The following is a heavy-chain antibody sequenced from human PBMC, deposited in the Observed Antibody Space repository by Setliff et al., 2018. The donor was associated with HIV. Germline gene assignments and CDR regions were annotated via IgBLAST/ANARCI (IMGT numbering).Heavy chain of an antibody. D-gene: IGHD5-18*01. CDR2: IYTSGST. Sequence: KPSETLSLTCTVSGGSISSGSYYWSWIRQPAGKGLEWIGRIYTSGSTNYNPSLKSRVSISVDTSKNQFSLKLSSVTAADTAVYYCARGIYSYGYLFDYWGQGTLVTVSS. V-gene: IGHV4-61*02. CDR1: GGSISSGSYY. J-gene: IGHJ4*02. CDR3: ARGIYSYGYLFDY.